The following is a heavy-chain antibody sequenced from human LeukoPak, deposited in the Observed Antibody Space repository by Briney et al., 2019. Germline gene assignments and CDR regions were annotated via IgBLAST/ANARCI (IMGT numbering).Heavy chain of an antibody. CDR1: GYTFTSYG. CDR2: ISPYNGNT. V-gene: IGHV1-18*01. J-gene: IGHJ5*02. Sequence: ASAKVSCKASGYTFTSYGINWVRQAPGQGLEWMGWISPYNGNTKYAEKIQRRVTITTDTSTSIAYMELRSLSSDDTAVYYCARDQRGYGDSSGASKWIDPWGQGTLVTVSS. CDR3: ARDQRGYGDSSGASKWIDP. D-gene: IGHD4-17*01.